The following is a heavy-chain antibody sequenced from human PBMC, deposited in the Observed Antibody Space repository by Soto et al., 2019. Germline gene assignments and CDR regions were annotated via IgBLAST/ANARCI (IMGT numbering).Heavy chain of an antibody. J-gene: IGHJ4*02. Sequence: TETLSLTCTVSGGAVSSGSYYWSWIRQPPGKGLEWSGDIYYSGSTNDNPSLKSRVTISGDTCKNQISLKLSSVTAADTAVYYFATSRVPFDFLTRPFDYRGPGTLVTVSS. CDR1: GGAVSSGSYY. CDR3: ATSRVPFDFLTRPFDY. D-gene: IGHD3-9*01. CDR2: IYYSGST. V-gene: IGHV4-61*01.